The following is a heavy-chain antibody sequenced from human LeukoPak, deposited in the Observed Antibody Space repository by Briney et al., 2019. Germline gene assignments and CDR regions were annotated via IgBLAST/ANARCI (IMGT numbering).Heavy chain of an antibody. D-gene: IGHD2-21*02. CDR3: AKTNCGGDCYADY. CDR1: GFTFNGFE. CDR2: ISGSGTNT. V-gene: IGHV3-23*01. Sequence: PGGSLRLSCAASGFTFNGFEMNWVRQAPGKGLEWVSAISGSGTNTYYADSVRGRFTISRDNSKNTLYLQMNSLRAEDTAVYYCAKTNCGGDCYADYWGQGTLVTVSS. J-gene: IGHJ4*02.